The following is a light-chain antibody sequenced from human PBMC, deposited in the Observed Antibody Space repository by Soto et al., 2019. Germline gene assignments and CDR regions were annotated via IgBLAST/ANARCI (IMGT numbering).Light chain of an antibody. Sequence: QPVLTQAPSASGTPGQRVTISCSGSSSNIGSNTVNWYQQLPGTAPRLLIYDNNQWPSGVPDRFSGSKSGTSASLAISGLQSDDEADYYCAAWDGSLKGVVFGGGTKLTVL. CDR1: SSNIGSNT. CDR3: AAWDGSLKGVV. CDR2: DNN. J-gene: IGLJ2*01. V-gene: IGLV1-44*01.